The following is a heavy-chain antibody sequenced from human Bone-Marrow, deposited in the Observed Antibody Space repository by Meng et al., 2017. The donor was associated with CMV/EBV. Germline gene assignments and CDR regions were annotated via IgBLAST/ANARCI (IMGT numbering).Heavy chain of an antibody. CDR2: INSDGSST. Sequence: GESLKISCAASGFTFSSYWMHWVRQAPGKGLVWVSRINSDGSSTSYADSVKGRFTISRDNSKNTLYLQMNSLRAEDTAVYYCARDGGEVTGMDVWGQGTTVTVSS. CDR1: GFTFSSYW. V-gene: IGHV3-74*01. D-gene: IGHD3-10*01. CDR3: ARDGGEVTGMDV. J-gene: IGHJ6*02.